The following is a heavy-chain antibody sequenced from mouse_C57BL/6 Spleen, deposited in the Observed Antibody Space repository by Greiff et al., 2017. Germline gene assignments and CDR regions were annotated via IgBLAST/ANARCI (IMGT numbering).Heavy chain of an antibody. CDR2: IYPGSGST. V-gene: IGHV1-55*01. D-gene: IGHD1-1*01. J-gene: IGHJ1*03. Sequence: VQLQQPGAELVKPGASVKMSCKASGYTFTSYWITWVKQMPGQGLEWIGDIYPGSGSTNYNEKFKSKATLTVDTSSTTAYMQISSLTSEDSAVYDCAGEQFITTVVDDVWGTVTTVTVSS. CDR3: AGEQFITTVVDDV. CDR1: GYTFTSYW.